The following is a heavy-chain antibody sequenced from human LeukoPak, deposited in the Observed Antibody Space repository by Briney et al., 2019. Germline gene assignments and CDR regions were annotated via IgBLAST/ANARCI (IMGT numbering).Heavy chain of an antibody. Sequence: PSETLSLTXTVSGGSISSYYWSWIRQPAGEGLEWIGRIYTSGSTNYNPSLKSRVTMSVDTSKNQFSLKPSSVTAADTAVYYCARVSAGTERNNWFDPWGQGTLVTVSS. CDR2: IYTSGST. CDR3: ARVSAGTERNNWFDP. CDR1: GGSISSYY. D-gene: IGHD1-1*01. V-gene: IGHV4-4*07. J-gene: IGHJ5*02.